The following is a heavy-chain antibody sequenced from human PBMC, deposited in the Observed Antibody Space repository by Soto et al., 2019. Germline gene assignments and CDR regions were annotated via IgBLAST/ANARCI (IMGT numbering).Heavy chain of an antibody. J-gene: IGHJ6*03. V-gene: IGHV3-64*02. CDR3: ARDGVRGVIITSYYYYMDV. CDR1: GFTFSSYA. Sequence: GGSLRLSCAASGFTFSSYAMSWVRQAPGKGLEWVSAISSNGGSTYYADSVKGRFTISRDNSKNTLYLQMGSLRAEDMAVYYCARDGVRGVIITSYYYYMDVWGKGTTVTVSS. CDR2: ISSNGGST. D-gene: IGHD3-10*01.